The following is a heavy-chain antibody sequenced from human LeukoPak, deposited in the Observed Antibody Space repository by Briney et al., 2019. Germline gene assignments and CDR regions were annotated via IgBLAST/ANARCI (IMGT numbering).Heavy chain of an antibody. CDR3: ARDGSSGRYYYYGMDV. CDR2: IYSGGST. CDR1: GFTVSSNY. V-gene: IGHV3-66*01. D-gene: IGHD6-6*01. J-gene: IGHJ6*02. Sequence: PGGSLRLSCAASGFTVSSNYMSWVRQAPGEGLEWVSVIYSGGSTYYADSVKGRFTISRDNSKNTLYLQMNSLRAEDTAVYYCARDGSSGRYYYYGMDVWGQGTTVTVSS.